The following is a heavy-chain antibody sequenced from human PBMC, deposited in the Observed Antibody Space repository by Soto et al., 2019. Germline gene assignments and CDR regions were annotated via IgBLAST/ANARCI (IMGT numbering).Heavy chain of an antibody. CDR3: AKQAAAGTPNYYYGMDV. CDR1: GGSISSGGYY. CDR2: IYYSGST. V-gene: IGHV4-31*03. D-gene: IGHD6-13*01. Sequence: QVQLQESGPGLVKPSQTLSLTCTVSGGSISSGGYYWSWIRQHPGKGLEWIGYIYYSGSTYYNPSLKSRVTISVDTSKNQFSLKLSSVTAAHTAVYYRAKQAAAGTPNYYYGMDVWGQGTTVTVSS. J-gene: IGHJ6*02.